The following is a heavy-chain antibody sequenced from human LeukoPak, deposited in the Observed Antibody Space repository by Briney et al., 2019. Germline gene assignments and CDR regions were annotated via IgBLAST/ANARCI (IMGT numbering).Heavy chain of an antibody. CDR2: IYTSGST. CDR1: GGSISSGSYY. CDR3: AGGDMTTVQDWFDP. Sequence: PSQTLSLTCTVSGGSISSGSYYWSWLRQPAGEGLEWIGRIYTSGSTNYNPSLKSRVTISVDTSKNQFSLKLSSVTAADTAVYYCAGGDMTTVQDWFDPWGQGTLVTVSS. V-gene: IGHV4-61*02. D-gene: IGHD4-17*01. J-gene: IGHJ5*02.